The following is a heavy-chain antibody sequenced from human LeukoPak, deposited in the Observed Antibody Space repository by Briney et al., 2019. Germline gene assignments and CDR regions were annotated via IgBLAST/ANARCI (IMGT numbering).Heavy chain of an antibody. V-gene: IGHV3-23*01. Sequence: GGSLRLSCAASEFTFSNYAMSWVRQAPGKGLEWVSGISSDGGTFYPDSVKGRFTISRDNSKNTLYLQMNSLRAADTAIYYCAKEIAAIGLPAVDYWGQGTLVTVSS. CDR3: AKEIAAIGLPAVDY. J-gene: IGHJ4*02. D-gene: IGHD6-13*01. CDR1: EFTFSNYA. CDR2: ISSDGGT.